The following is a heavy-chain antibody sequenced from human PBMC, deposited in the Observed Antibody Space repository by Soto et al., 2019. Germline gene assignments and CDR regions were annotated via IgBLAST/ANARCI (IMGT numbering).Heavy chain of an antibody. CDR1: GGSISSGGYY. D-gene: IGHD1-20*01. CDR3: ARSLYKDTLYWFDP. Sequence: PSETLSLTCTVSGGSISSGGYYWSWIRQHPGKGLEWIGYIYYSGCTYYNPSRKSRVTISVDTSKNQFSRKLSSVTAADTAVYYCARSLYKDTLYWFDPWGQVALLNVSS. CDR2: IYYSGCT. J-gene: IGHJ5*02. V-gene: IGHV4-31*03.